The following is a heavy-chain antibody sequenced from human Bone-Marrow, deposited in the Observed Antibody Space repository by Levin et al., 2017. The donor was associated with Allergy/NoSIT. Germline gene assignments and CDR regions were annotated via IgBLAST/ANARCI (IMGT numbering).Heavy chain of an antibody. J-gene: IGHJ3*02. Sequence: GESLKISCAASGFTFVHYAMSWVRQAPGKGLEWVSGISGGGDTTYYADSVKGRFTISRDNSKNTLYLQMSSLRAEDTALYYCAKENSGSYYDDFDIWGQGTMVTVSS. CDR3: AKENSGSYYDDFDI. V-gene: IGHV3-23*01. CDR1: GFTFVHYA. D-gene: IGHD1-26*01. CDR2: ISGGGDTT.